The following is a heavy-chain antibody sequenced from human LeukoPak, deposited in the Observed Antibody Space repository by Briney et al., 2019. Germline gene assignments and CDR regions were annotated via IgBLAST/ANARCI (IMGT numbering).Heavy chain of an antibody. CDR3: AKPFSRGSFVGLDI. Sequence: SLRLSCAASGFNFNDYAMYWVRQAPGKGLEWVSGISWNSVNIAYAGSVKGRFTISRDNAKNSLYLQMNSLRAEDTAFYYCAKPFSRGSFVGLDIWGQGTMVTVSS. CDR2: ISWNSVNI. CDR1: GFNFNDYA. J-gene: IGHJ3*02. V-gene: IGHV3-9*01. D-gene: IGHD1-26*01.